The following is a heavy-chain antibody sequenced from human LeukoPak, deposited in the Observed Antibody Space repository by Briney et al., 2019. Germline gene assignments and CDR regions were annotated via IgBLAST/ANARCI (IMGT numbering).Heavy chain of an antibody. CDR3: ASYYGHDAFDI. J-gene: IGHJ3*02. D-gene: IGHD3-10*01. CDR1: GGSISSSSYY. V-gene: IGHV4-39*01. CDR2: IYYSGST. Sequence: PSEXLSLTCTVSGGSISSSSYYWGWIRQPPGRGLEWIGSIYYSGSTYYNPSLKSRVTISVDTSKNQFSLKLSSVTAADTAVYYCASYYGHDAFDIWGQGTMVTVSS.